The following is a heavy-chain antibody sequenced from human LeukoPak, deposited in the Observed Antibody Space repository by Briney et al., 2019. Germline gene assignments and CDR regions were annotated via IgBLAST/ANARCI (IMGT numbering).Heavy chain of an antibody. CDR1: GFRFSDYY. J-gene: IGHJ4*02. Sequence: PGGSLRLSCAASGFRFSDYYMTWIRQAPGEGLEWVSYISSSSSTIYYADSVRGRFTISRDNAKNSLYLQMNSLRAEDTAVYYCARDLAGYDFWGQGTLVTVSS. CDR3: ARDLAGYDF. V-gene: IGHV3-11*04. D-gene: IGHD5-12*01. CDR2: ISSSSSTI.